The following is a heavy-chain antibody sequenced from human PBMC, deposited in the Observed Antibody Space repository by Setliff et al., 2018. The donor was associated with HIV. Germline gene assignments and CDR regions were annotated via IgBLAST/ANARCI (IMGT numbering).Heavy chain of an antibody. CDR1: GFTVSSNY. Sequence: GGSLRLSCAASGFTVSSNYMSWVRQAPGKGLEWVSVIYIDGSTYYADSVRGRFTISRDNYKNTLYLQMKSLRAEDTAVYYCAKDLVYYDSSGDLDYWGQGTLITVSS. CDR2: IYIDGST. CDR3: AKDLVYYDSSGDLDY. D-gene: IGHD3-22*01. J-gene: IGHJ4*02. V-gene: IGHV3-66*02.